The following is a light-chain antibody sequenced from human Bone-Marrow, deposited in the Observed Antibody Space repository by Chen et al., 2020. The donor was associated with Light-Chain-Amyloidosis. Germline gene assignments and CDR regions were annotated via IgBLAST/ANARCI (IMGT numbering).Light chain of an antibody. J-gene: IGKJ4*01. CDR1: QTISSNY. Sequence: EIVLTQSPGSLSLSPGEGANLSCRVSQTISSNYLTWYQQKFGQAPRLLIYGSSNRATGIPDRFTGSGSGTDFTLTINRLEPEDFAMYYCQQYGTSPLTFGGGTKVEIK. CDR3: QQYGTSPLT. CDR2: GSS. V-gene: IGKV3-20*01.